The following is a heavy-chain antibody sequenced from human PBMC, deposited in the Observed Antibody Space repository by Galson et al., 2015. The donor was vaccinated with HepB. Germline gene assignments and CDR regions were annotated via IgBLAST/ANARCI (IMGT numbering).Heavy chain of an antibody. V-gene: IGHV1-18*01. CDR3: AREVLSQPYYDFWSGSRRDDNWFDP. CDR1: GYRFTSYS. J-gene: IGHJ5*02. Sequence: SVKVSCKASGYRFTSYSISWVRQGPGQGLEWMGWISPYNGNTKFAQKFQGRVSMTTDTSTSTAYMELRSLRSDDTDMYYCAREVLSQPYYDFWSGSRRDDNWFDPWGQGTLVTVSS. D-gene: IGHD3-3*01. CDR2: ISPYNGNT.